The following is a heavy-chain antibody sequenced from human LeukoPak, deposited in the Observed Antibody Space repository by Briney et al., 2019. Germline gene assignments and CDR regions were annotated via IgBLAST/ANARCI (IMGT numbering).Heavy chain of an antibody. CDR1: GFTFSSYS. CDR2: ISSSSSYI. Sequence: GGSLRLSCAASGFTFSSYSMNWVRQAPGKGLEWVSSISSSSSYIYYADSVKGRFTISRDNAKNSLYLQMNSLRAEDTAVYYCAKSYYDILTGLDYYMDVWGKGTTVTISS. CDR3: AKSYYDILTGLDYYMDV. J-gene: IGHJ6*03. D-gene: IGHD3-9*01. V-gene: IGHV3-21*04.